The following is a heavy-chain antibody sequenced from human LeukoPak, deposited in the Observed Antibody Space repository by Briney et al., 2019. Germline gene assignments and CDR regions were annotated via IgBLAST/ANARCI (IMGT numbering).Heavy chain of an antibody. CDR1: GGSISVYY. V-gene: IGHV4-59*01. CDR2: IYYSGST. D-gene: IGHD3-22*01. Sequence: SETLSLTCTVSGGSISVYYWSWIRQPPGRGLEWIGYIYYSGSTHYNPSLKSRVTMSVDTSKNQFSLKVSSVTAADTAVYFCARNYDRMDYWGQGTLVTVSS. J-gene: IGHJ4*02. CDR3: ARNYDRMDY.